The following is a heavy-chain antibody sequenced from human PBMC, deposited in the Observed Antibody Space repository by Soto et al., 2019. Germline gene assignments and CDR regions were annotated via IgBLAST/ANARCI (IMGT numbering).Heavy chain of an antibody. CDR3: GGGYCSSTSCDDAFDI. D-gene: IGHD2-2*01. CDR2: ISGSGGST. J-gene: IGHJ3*02. V-gene: IGHV3-23*01. Sequence: GGSLRLSCAASGFTFSSYAMSWVRQAPGKGLEWVSAISGSGGSTHYADSVKGRFTISRDNSKNTLYLQMNSLRAEDTAVYYCGGGYCSSTSCDDAFDIWGQGTMVTVSS. CDR1: GFTFSSYA.